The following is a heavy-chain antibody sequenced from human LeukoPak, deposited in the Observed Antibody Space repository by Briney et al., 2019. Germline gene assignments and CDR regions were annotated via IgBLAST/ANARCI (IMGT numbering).Heavy chain of an antibody. V-gene: IGHV3-23*01. CDR3: ASQASTVTQD. D-gene: IGHD4-17*01. CDR2: ISDSGGDT. CDR1: GFIFKTYA. Sequence: GGSLRLSCAASGFIFKTYAMSWVRQAPGKGLEWVSAISDSGGDTYYAGSVKGRFTISRDNSKNTLYLQMNSLRAEDTAVYYCASQASTVTQDWGQGTLVTVSS. J-gene: IGHJ4*02.